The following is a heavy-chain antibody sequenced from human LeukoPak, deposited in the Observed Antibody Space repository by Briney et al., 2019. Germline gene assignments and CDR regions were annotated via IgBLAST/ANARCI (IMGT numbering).Heavy chain of an antibody. V-gene: IGHV5-51*01. J-gene: IGHJ5*02. CDR3: ARQEYCSGGSCYTWFDP. CDR2: IYPADSDI. CDR1: GYSINNYW. D-gene: IGHD2-15*01. Sequence: SLKISCKGSGYSINNYWIGWVRQMPGKGLEWMGIIYPADSDIRYSPSFQGQVTISADKSISTAYLQWSSLKASDTAMYYCARQEYCSGGSCYTWFDPWGQGTLVTVSS.